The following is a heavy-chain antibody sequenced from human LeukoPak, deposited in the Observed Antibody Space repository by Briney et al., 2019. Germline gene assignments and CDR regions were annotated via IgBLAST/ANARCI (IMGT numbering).Heavy chain of an antibody. J-gene: IGHJ6*04. CDR2: IYSGGST. V-gene: IGHV3-53*01. CDR1: GFTVSSNY. CDR3: ARDLSSYGDYVAV. Sequence: PGGSLRLSCAASGFTVSSNYMSWVRQAPGKGLEWVSVIYSGGSTYYADSVKGRFTISRDNSKNTLYLQMNSLRAEDTAVYYCARDLSSYGDYVAVWGKGTTVTVSS. D-gene: IGHD4-17*01.